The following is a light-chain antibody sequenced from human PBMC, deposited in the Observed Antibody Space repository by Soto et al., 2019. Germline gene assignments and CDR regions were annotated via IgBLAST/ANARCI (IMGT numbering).Light chain of an antibody. CDR3: QQYYSTPPYT. CDR2: WAS. V-gene: IGKV4-1*01. J-gene: IGKJ2*01. CDR1: QSVLYSSNNKNY. Sequence: DIVMTQSPDSLAVSLGERATINCKSSQSVLYSSNNKNYLAWYQQKSGQPPKLLIYWASTRESGVPDRFSGSGSGTDFTLTISSLPAEDVAVYYCQQYYSTPPYTFGQGTKLGIK.